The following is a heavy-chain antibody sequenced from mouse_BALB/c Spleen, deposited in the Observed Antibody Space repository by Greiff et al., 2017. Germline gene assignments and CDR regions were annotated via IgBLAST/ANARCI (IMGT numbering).Heavy chain of an antibody. CDR1: GFAFSSYD. J-gene: IGHJ2*01. V-gene: IGHV5-12-1*01. CDR2: ISSGGGST. Sequence: EVQRVESGGGLVKPGGSLKLSCAASGFAFSSYDMSWVRQTPEKRLEWVAYISSGGGSTYYPDTVKGRFTISRDNAKNTLYLQMNSLKSEDTAMYYWARQEGYEGDDYWGQGTTLTVSS. D-gene: IGHD2-3*01. CDR3: ARQEGYEGDDY.